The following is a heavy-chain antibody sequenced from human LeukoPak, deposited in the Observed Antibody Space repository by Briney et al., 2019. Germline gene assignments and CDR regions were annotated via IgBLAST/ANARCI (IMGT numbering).Heavy chain of an antibody. CDR3: AKSYNGYESKPDY. V-gene: IGHV3-53*01. CDR1: GFTVSNNY. D-gene: IGHD5-12*01. J-gene: IGHJ4*02. Sequence: GGSLRLSCVVSGFTVSNNYMSWVRQAPRKGLEWVSLIYSGGSTYYADSVKGRFTISRDNSKNTVYLQMNSLRAEDTAVYYCAKSYNGYESKPDYWGQGTLVTVSS. CDR2: IYSGGST.